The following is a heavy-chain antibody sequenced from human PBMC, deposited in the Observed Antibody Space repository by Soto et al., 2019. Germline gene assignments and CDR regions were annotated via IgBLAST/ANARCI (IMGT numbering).Heavy chain of an antibody. CDR1: GGSITSRS. CDR2: IYYSGST. Sequence: PSETLSLNCSVSGGSITSRSWYWIRKPPGKGLEWIGYIYYSGSTYYNPSLKSRVTISVDTSKNQFSLKLSSVTAADTAVYYRARSFGVAAAGPFDYWGQGTLVTVSS. CDR3: ARSFGVAAAGPFDY. V-gene: IGHV4-59*06. D-gene: IGHD6-13*01. J-gene: IGHJ4*02.